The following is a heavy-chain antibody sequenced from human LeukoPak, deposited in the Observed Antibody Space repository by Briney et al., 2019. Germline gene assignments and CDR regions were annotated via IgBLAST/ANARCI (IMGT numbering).Heavy chain of an antibody. J-gene: IGHJ5*02. CDR2: ISSSSYI. Sequence: KSGGSLRLSCAASGFTFSSYWMSWVRQAPGKGLEWVSSISSSSYIYYADSVKGRFTISRDNAKNSLYLQMNSLRAEDTAVYYCARDPTLKTYYQPHNWFDPWGQGTLVTVSS. CDR1: GFTFSSYW. CDR3: ARDPTLKTYYQPHNWFDP. D-gene: IGHD3-16*01. V-gene: IGHV3-21*01.